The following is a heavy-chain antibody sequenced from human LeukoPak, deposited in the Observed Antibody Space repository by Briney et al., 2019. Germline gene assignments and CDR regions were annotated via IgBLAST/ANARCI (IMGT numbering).Heavy chain of an antibody. V-gene: IGHV3-7*01. Sequence: GGSLRLSCAASGFTFSSYWMSWVRQAPGKGLEWVANIKQDGSEKYYVDSVKGRFTISRDNAKNSLYLQMNSLRAEDTAVYYCARETRYYYGSGSYLDWGQGTLVTVSS. CDR3: ARETRYYYGSGSYLD. D-gene: IGHD3-10*01. J-gene: IGHJ4*02. CDR1: GFTFSSYW. CDR2: IKQDGSEK.